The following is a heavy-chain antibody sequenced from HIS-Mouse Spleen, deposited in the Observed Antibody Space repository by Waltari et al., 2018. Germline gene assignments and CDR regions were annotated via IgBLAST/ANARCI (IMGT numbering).Heavy chain of an antibody. D-gene: IGHD3-22*01. CDR3: ARAYDRFNDAFDI. CDR1: GGTFSTHA. J-gene: IGHJ3*02. Sequence: QVQLVQSGAEVKKPGSSVKVSCKASGGTFSTHAISWVGPAPGQGLEWMGRIIPILGIANYAQKFQGRVTITADKSTSTAYMELSSLRSEDTAVYYCARAYDRFNDAFDIWGQGTMVTVSS. V-gene: IGHV1-69*04. CDR2: IIPILGIA.